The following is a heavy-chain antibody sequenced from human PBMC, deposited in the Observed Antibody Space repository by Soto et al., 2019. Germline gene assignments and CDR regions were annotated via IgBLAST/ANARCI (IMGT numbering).Heavy chain of an antibody. CDR1: GFTFSSYA. CDR2: ISGSGGST. CDR3: AKDPKRITIFGVAPPSGMDV. Sequence: GGSLRLSCAASGFTFSSYAMSWVRQAPGKGLEWVSAISGSGGSTYYADSVKGRFTISRDNSKNTLYLQMNSLRAEDTAVYYCAKDPKRITIFGVAPPSGMDVWGQGTTVTVS. V-gene: IGHV3-23*01. J-gene: IGHJ6*02. D-gene: IGHD3-3*01.